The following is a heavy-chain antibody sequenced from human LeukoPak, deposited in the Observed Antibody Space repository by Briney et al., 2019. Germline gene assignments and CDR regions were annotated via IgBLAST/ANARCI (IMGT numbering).Heavy chain of an antibody. J-gene: IGHJ4*01. CDR2: LSGSGITT. D-gene: IGHD6-19*01. CDR1: GFTFSNSA. Sequence: GGSLRLSCAASGFTFSNSAMSWVRQAPGKGLEWVSTLSGSGITTYYADSVKGRFTISRDNSKNPLYLQMNSLRAEDTAVYYWAKGIYSSGWSYFDYWGHGTLVTVSS. V-gene: IGHV3-23*01. CDR3: AKGIYSSGWSYFDY.